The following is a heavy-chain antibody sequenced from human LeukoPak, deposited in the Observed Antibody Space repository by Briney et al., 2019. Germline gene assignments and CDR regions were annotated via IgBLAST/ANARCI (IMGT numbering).Heavy chain of an antibody. CDR3: AGTARSSGVDY. D-gene: IGHD2-15*01. CDR1: GGSISSSSYY. Sequence: SETLSLTCTVSGGSISSSSYYWGWIRQPPGKGLEWIGEINHSGSTNYNPSLKSRVTISVDTSKNQFSLKLSSVTAADTAVYYCAGTARSSGVDYWGQGTLVTVSS. V-gene: IGHV4-39*07. CDR2: INHSGST. J-gene: IGHJ4*02.